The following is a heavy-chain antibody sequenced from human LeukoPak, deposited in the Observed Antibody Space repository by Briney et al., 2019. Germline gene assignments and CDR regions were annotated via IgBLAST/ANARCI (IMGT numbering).Heavy chain of an antibody. V-gene: IGHV1-2*02. Sequence: ASVKVSCKASGYTFTGDYMHWVRQAPGQGLGWMGWMNPNNGGTNYARKFQGRVTMTRDTSISTAYMELSRLRSDDTAVYYCARVETGSWNFDYWGQGTLVTVSS. D-gene: IGHD1-26*01. CDR2: MNPNNGGT. J-gene: IGHJ4*02. CDR1: GYTFTGDY. CDR3: ARVETGSWNFDY.